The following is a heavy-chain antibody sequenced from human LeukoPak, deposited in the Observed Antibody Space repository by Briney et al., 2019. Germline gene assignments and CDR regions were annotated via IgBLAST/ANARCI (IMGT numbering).Heavy chain of an antibody. CDR3: ARAVPYSSTFDY. J-gene: IGHJ4*02. V-gene: IGHV3-11*04. D-gene: IGHD6-13*01. CDR2: ISSSGSTI. Sequence: GGSLRLSCAASGFTFSDYYMSWIRQAPGKGLEWVSYISSSGSTIYYADSVKGRFTISRDNAKNSLYLQMNSLRDEDTAVYYCARAVPYSSTFDYWGQGTLVTVSS. CDR1: GFTFSDYY.